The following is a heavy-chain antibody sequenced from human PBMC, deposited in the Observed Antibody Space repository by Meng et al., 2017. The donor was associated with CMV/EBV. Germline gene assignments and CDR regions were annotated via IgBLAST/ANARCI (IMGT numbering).Heavy chain of an antibody. Sequence: GESLKISCKGSGYSFTSYWIGWVRQMPGKGLEWMGIIYPGDSDTRYSPSFQGQVTISADKSISTAYLQWSSLKASDTAMYYCARRYCSGGSCYSYFDYWGQGTLVTSPQ. CDR3: ARRYCSGGSCYSYFDY. CDR1: GYSFTSYW. D-gene: IGHD2-15*01. V-gene: IGHV5-51*01. J-gene: IGHJ4*02. CDR2: IYPGDSDT.